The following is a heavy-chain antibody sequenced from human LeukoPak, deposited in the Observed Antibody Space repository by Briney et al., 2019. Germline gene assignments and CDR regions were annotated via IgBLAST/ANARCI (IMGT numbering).Heavy chain of an antibody. J-gene: IGHJ3*02. CDR3: ARAGPYSSSSRAALDI. CDR1: GGTFSSYA. CDR2: IIPIFGTA. D-gene: IGHD6-6*01. Sequence: PGASVKVSCKASGGTFSSYAISWVRQAPGQGLEWMGKIIPIFGTANYAQKFQGKVTITTDESTSTAYMELSSLRSEDTAVYYCARAGPYSSSSRAALDIWGQGTMVTVSS. V-gene: IGHV1-69*05.